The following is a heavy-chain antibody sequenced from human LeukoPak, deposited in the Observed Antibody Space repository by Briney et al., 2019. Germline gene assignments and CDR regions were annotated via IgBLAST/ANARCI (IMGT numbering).Heavy chain of an antibody. J-gene: IGHJ4*02. V-gene: IGHV1-58*02. Sequence: GASVKVSCKASGFTFTSSSMQWVRQARGQRLEWIGWIAVGSGNTNYAQKFQGRVTITRDMSTSTAYMELSSLRSEDTAAYYCAAVFGSGYYYYFDYWGRGTLVTVSS. CDR3: AAVFGSGYYYYFDY. D-gene: IGHD3-22*01. CDR2: IAVGSGNT. CDR1: GFTFTSSS.